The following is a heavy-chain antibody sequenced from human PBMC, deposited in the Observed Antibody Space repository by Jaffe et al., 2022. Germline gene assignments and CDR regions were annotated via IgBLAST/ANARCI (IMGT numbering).Heavy chain of an antibody. Sequence: QVQLQESGPGLVKPSETLSLTCTVSGDSTSSTSYYWAWIRHPPGKEMEWIGSIKYSRYTFYNPSLQSRVTISVDTSKNQFSLKLSSVTAADTALYYCARHHFVLIAGTYYFDYWGQGVLVTVSS. D-gene: IGHD6-13*01. CDR2: IKYSRYT. CDR3: ARHHFVLIAGTYYFDY. J-gene: IGHJ4*02. V-gene: IGHV4-39*01. CDR1: GDSTSSTSYY.